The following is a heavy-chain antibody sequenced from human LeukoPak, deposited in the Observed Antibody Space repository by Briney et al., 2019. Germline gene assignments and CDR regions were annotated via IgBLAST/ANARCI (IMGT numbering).Heavy chain of an antibody. D-gene: IGHD3-22*01. CDR1: GGTFSSYA. Sequence: ASVKVSCKASGGTFSSYAISWVRQAPGQGLEWMGWISAYNGNTNYAQKLQGRVTMTTDTSTSTAYMELRSLRSDDTAVYYCARAVPSTYYYDSSGYPDYWGQGTLVTVSS. CDR3: ARAVPSTYYYDSSGYPDY. V-gene: IGHV1-18*01. J-gene: IGHJ4*02. CDR2: ISAYNGNT.